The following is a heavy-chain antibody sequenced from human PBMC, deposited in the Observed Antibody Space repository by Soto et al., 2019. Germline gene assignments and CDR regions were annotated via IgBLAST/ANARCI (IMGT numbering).Heavy chain of an antibody. J-gene: IGHJ3*01. CDR3: ARDMHYYNSSGSSDVFDL. Sequence: GGSLRLSCAVSGFIVSSNYMSWVRQAPGKGLEWVSTISTSGDTHYADSVKGRSTVSRHNSKNTLYFQMNSLRPEDTAVYYCARDMHYYNSSGSSDVFDLWGQGTMVTVSS. D-gene: IGHD3-22*01. CDR1: GFIVSSNY. V-gene: IGHV3-53*04. CDR2: ISTSGDT.